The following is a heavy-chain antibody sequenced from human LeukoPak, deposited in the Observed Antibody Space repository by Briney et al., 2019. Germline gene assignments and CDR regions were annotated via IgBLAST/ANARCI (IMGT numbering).Heavy chain of an antibody. D-gene: IGHD3-16*01. CDR2: ISWNSGTI. V-gene: IGHV3-9*01. CDR3: GKDVDSTWGSIDY. J-gene: IGHJ4*02. CDR1: GFTFDDYA. Sequence: GRSLRLSCAASGFTFDDYAMHWVRQAPGKGLEWVSSISWNSGTIGYADSVKGRFTISIDNAKNSLYLQMNSLRPEDTALYYCGKDVDSTWGSIDYWGQGILVTVSS.